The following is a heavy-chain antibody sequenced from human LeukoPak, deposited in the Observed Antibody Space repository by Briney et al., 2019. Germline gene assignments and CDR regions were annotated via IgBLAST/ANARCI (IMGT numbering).Heavy chain of an antibody. CDR3: AKNGDRGAYCTGGTCYPYFYYYMDV. V-gene: IGHV3-23*01. CDR2: ISSTGGTT. D-gene: IGHD2-15*01. J-gene: IGHJ6*03. CDR1: GFIVSQNY. Sequence: PGGSLRLSCAASGFIVSQNYMSWVRQAPGKGLEWVSSISSTGGTTYYADSVKGRFTISRDNSKNTLYLQMNSLRAEDTAIYYCAKNGDRGAYCTGGTCYPYFYYYMDVWGKGTTVTI.